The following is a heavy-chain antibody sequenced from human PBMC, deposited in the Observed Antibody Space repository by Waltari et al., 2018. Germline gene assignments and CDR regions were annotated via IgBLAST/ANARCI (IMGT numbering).Heavy chain of an antibody. D-gene: IGHD3-10*01. Sequence: EVQLLESGGVLVQPGGSLSFLCAASGLTFSGSALSWVRQAPGKRLEWVTAIRCSGGTTYDADSMKCRFTITRDNSKSTLYLQMNSLRADDTAVYYCAKGSGVDSLGQGTLVTVSS. J-gene: IGHJ4*02. V-gene: IGHV3-23*01. CDR2: IRCSGGTT. CDR3: AKGSGVDS. CDR1: GLTFSGSA.